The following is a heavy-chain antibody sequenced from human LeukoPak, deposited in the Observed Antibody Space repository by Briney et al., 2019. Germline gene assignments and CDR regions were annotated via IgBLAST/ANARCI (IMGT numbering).Heavy chain of an antibody. J-gene: IGHJ5*02. CDR1: GGSINSYY. CDR3: ARHRVLYSSPAPFDP. CDR2: IYYIGST. Sequence: SETLSLTCTVSGGSINSYYWSWIRQPPGKGLEWIGYIYYIGSTNYNPSLKSRVTISVDTSKNQFSLKLSSVTAADTAAYYCARHRVLYSSPAPFDPWGQGTLVTVSS. D-gene: IGHD6-13*01. V-gene: IGHV4-59*08.